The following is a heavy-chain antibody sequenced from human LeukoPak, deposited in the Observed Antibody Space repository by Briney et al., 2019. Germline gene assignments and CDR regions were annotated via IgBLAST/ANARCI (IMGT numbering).Heavy chain of an antibody. Sequence: PGGSLRLSCAASGFTVSNKYMNWVGQAPGKGLEWVSVIHSGGTTDYADSVKGRFTSSRDDSKNTLYLQMNSLRAEDTAVYYCARDRGAVALDAFDVWGQGTMVTVSS. CDR3: ARDRGAVALDAFDV. D-gene: IGHD6-19*01. CDR1: GFTVSNKY. V-gene: IGHV3-53*01. J-gene: IGHJ3*01. CDR2: IHSGGTT.